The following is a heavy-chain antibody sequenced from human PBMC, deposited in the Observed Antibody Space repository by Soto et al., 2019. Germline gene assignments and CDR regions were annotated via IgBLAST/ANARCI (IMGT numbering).Heavy chain of an antibody. CDR2: INPNSGGT. V-gene: IGHV1-2*02. J-gene: IGHJ4*02. CDR3: ARVPNYDSSGYYVDY. Sequence: ASVKVSCKASGYTFTGYYMHWVRQAPGQGLEWTGWINPNSGGTNYAQKFQGRVTMTRDTSISTAYMELSRLRSDDTAVYYCARVPNYDSSGYYVDYWGQGTLVTVSS. CDR1: GYTFTGYY. D-gene: IGHD3-22*01.